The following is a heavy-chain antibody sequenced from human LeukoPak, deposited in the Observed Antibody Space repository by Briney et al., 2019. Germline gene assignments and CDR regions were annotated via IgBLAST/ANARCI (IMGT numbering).Heavy chain of an antibody. Sequence: EASVKVSCKASGGTFSSYAISWVRQAPGQGLEWMGGIIPIFGTANYAQKFQGRVTITTDESTSTAYMELSSLRSEDTAVYYCAMPSARGYSYGYIYWGQGTLVTVSS. CDR3: AMPSARGYSYGYIY. CDR2: IIPIFGTA. V-gene: IGHV1-69*05. CDR1: GGTFSSYA. D-gene: IGHD5-18*01. J-gene: IGHJ4*02.